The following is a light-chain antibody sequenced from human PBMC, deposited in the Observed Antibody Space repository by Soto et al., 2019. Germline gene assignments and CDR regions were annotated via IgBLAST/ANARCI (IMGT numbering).Light chain of an antibody. V-gene: IGKV1-5*03. J-gene: IGKJ1*01. Sequence: DIQMTQSPSTLSASVGDRVTITCRASQSISSWLAWYQQKPGKAPKLLIYKASSLESGVPSRFSGSGSGTEFTLTISGLQPDDFATYYCQQYNSYCTFGQGTKVDI. CDR3: QQYNSYCT. CDR1: QSISSW. CDR2: KAS.